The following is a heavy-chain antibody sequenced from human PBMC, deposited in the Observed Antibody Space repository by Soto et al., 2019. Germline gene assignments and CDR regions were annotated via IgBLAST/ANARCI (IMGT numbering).Heavy chain of an antibody. V-gene: IGHV4-39*01. CDR1: GATIGIGTAY. J-gene: IGHJ5*02. D-gene: IGHD3-10*01. CDR2: IHYIEST. CDR3: ARAQMTYYYGSGTSWFDP. Sequence: PSEALSLPCSVSGATIGIGTAYWGRIRQPPGKGQEWIGNIHYIESTYYNPSLKSPVNNSVDPSKNQFSRKLSSVTATDTSLYHCARAQMTYYYGSGTSWFDPWGQGTQVTVS.